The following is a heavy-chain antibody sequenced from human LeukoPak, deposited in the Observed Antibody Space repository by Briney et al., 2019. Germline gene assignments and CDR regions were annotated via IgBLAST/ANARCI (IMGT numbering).Heavy chain of an antibody. V-gene: IGHV4-59*01. D-gene: IGHD1-14*01. Sequence: SETLSLTCTVSGGSISSYYWSWVRQPPGKGLEWIGYIYYSGSTNYNPSLKSRVTISVDTSKNQFSLKLSSVTAADTAVYYCARVAGTLDYWGQGTLVTVSS. CDR1: GGSISSYY. CDR3: ARVAGTLDY. CDR2: IYYSGST. J-gene: IGHJ4*02.